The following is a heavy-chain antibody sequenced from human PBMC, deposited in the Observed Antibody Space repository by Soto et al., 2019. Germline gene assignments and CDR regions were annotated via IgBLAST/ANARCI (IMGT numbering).Heavy chain of an antibody. CDR1: RGSISSYY. CDR2: VYYSGST. CDR3: ARRYGGNFDY. D-gene: IGHD1-26*01. V-gene: IGHV4-59*01. Sequence: TSETLSLTCTVSRGSISSYYWRWIRQPPGKGPEWIGYVYYSGSTNYNPSLKIRVTISVDTSKNQFSLKLSSVTAADTAVYYCARRYGGNFDYWGQGTLVTVSS. J-gene: IGHJ4*02.